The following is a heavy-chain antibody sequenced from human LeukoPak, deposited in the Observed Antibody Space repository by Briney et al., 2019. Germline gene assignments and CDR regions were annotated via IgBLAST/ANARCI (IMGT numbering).Heavy chain of an antibody. CDR2: LSYDGSNK. CDR1: GFTSSSYG. Sequence: GGSLRLSCAASGFTSSSYGMHWVRQAPAKGLEWVAVLSYDGSNKYYADSVKGRFTISRDNSKNTLYLQMNSLRAEDTAVYYCAKDLWRYCSGGSCYTDYWGQGTLVTVSS. CDR3: AKDLWRYCSGGSCYTDY. V-gene: IGHV3-30*18. J-gene: IGHJ4*02. D-gene: IGHD2-15*01.